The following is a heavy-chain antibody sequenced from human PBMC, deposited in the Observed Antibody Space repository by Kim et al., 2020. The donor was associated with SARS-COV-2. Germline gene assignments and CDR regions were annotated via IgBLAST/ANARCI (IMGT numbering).Heavy chain of an antibody. D-gene: IGHD3-22*01. Sequence: ASVKVSCKASGYTFTDFFIHWVRQAPGQGLEWVGWINPKNGFTNYAQKFQGRVTMTGDTSIGTVYMELRRLRSDDTAMYYCAKADGRKDNYDSSGYYNYWGQGTLVTVSS. V-gene: IGHV1-2*02. J-gene: IGHJ4*02. CDR3: AKADGRKDNYDSSGYYNY. CDR1: GYTFTDFF. CDR2: INPKNGFT.